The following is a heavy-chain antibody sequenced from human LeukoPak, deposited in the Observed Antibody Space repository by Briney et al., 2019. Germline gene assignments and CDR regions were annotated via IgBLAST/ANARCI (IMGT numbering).Heavy chain of an antibody. D-gene: IGHD3-10*01. J-gene: IGHJ6*02. V-gene: IGHV3-23*01. Sequence: GGSLRLSCAASGFIFSNYAMSWVRQAPGRGLEWVSTISDSGDSTYYADSVRGRFTISRDNSKNTLYLQMNSLRAEDTAIHYCAKVQYSDYGSGRPPFMDVWGQGTTVAVSS. CDR2: ISDSGDST. CDR3: AKVQYSDYGSGRPPFMDV. CDR1: GFIFSNYA.